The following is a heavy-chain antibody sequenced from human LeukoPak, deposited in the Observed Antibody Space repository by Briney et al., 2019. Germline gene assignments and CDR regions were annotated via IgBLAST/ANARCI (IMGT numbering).Heavy chain of an antibody. D-gene: IGHD6-13*01. CDR3: ATHGYSSSY. V-gene: IGHV1-24*01. J-gene: IGHJ4*02. CDR2: FAPEDGET. CDR1: GYTLTELS. Sequence: ASVKVSCKVSGYTLTELSMHWVRQAHGKGLEWMGGFAPEDGETIYAQKVQGRVTMTEDTSTDTAYMELSSLRSEDTAVYYCATHGYSSSYWGQGTLVTVSS.